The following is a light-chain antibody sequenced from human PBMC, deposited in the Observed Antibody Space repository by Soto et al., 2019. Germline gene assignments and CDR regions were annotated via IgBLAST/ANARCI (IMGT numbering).Light chain of an antibody. CDR1: SSDVGGYKY. V-gene: IGLV2-14*01. J-gene: IGLJ1*01. Sequence: QSALTQPASVSGSPGQSITISCTGTSSDVGGYKYVSWYQQHPGKAPKLMIYEVSNRPSGVSKRFSGSKSGNTASLTISGLQAEDEADYYCSSYTSNSTHVFGTGTKVTVL. CDR3: SSYTSNSTHV. CDR2: EVS.